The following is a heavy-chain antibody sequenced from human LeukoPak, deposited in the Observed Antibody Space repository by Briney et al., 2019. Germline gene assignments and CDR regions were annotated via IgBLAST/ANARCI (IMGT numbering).Heavy chain of an antibody. CDR3: AREGGSSSWYGEYYYYYYMDV. CDR2: ISYDGSNK. CDR1: GFTFSSYA. J-gene: IGHJ6*03. Sequence: GGSLRLSCAASGFTFSSYAMHWVRQAPGKGLEWVAVISYDGSNKYYADSVKGRFTISRDNSKNTLYLQMNSLRAEDTAVYYCAREGGSSSWYGEYYYYYYMDVWGKGTTVTVSS. D-gene: IGHD6-13*01. V-gene: IGHV3-30-3*01.